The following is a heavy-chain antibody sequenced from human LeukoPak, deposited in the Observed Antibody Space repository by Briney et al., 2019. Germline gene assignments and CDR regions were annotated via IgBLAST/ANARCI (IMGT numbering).Heavy chain of an antibody. J-gene: IGHJ1*01. CDR2: IWYDESNK. CDR1: GFTFNNYG. D-gene: IGHD4-11*01. V-gene: IGHV3-33*06. Sequence: PGGSLRLSCAASGFTFNNYGMHWVRQAPGKGLEWVAIIWYDESNKNYADSVKGRFTISRDNSKNMLYLQMNSLRAEDTAVYYCVKDGTLTTTDFQHWGQGTLVTVSS. CDR3: VKDGTLTTTDFQH.